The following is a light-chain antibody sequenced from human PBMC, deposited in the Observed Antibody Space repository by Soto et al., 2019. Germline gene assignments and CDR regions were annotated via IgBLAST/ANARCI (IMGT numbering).Light chain of an antibody. CDR2: GAS. V-gene: IGKV3-15*01. CDR3: QQYNNWPPWT. J-gene: IGKJ1*01. Sequence: EIMMKQSPATLSVSPGENATLSCLASQSVSSNLAWYQQKPGQAPRLLIYGASTRATGIPARFSGSGSGTEFTLTISSLQSEDFAVYYCQQYNNWPPWTFGQGTKVDIK. CDR1: QSVSSN.